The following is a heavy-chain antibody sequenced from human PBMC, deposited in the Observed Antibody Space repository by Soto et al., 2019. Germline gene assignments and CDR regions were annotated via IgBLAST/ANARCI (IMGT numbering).Heavy chain of an antibody. V-gene: IGHV4-31*03. CDR3: ARDRIMRTFGGGSGEWGIDS. Sequence: QVQLQESGPGLVKPSQTLSLTCTVSGDSITSGVHYWSWIRQHPGKGLEWIGYIFYSGISYYNPSIRSRVTLSVDTYKNQFSLTLSAVTSADTADYYFARDRIMRTFGGGSGEWGIDSWGQGTLVTVSS. CDR1: GDSITSGVHY. J-gene: IGHJ4*02. D-gene: IGHD3-16*01. CDR2: IFYSGIS.